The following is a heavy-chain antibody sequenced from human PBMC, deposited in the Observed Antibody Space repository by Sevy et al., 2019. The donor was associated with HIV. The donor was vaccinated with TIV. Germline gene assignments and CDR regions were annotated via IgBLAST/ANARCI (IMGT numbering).Heavy chain of an antibody. CDR1: GYSFTSYW. CDR2: IYPGDSDT. V-gene: IGHV5-51*01. CDR3: ARLGPDYDYVWGAQNYFDY. Sequence: GESLKISCKGSGYSFTSYWIGWVRQMPGKGLEWMGIIYPGDSDTRYSPPFQGQVTIAAAKSISTAYRQWSSLKASDTAMYYCARLGPDYDYVWGAQNYFDYWGQGTLVTVSS. D-gene: IGHD3-16*01. J-gene: IGHJ4*02.